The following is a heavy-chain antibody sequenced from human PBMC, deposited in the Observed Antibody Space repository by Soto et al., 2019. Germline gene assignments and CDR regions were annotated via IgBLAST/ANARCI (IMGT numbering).Heavy chain of an antibody. Sequence: QVQLVQSGAEVKKPGASVKVSCKASGYTSTGYYMHWVRQAPGQGLEWMGWINPNSGGTNYAQKFQGWVTMTRDTSISTAYMELSRLRSDDTAVYYCARGRGVRFLEWSHSDWFDPWGQGTLVTVSS. V-gene: IGHV1-2*04. D-gene: IGHD3-3*01. CDR1: GYTSTGYY. CDR2: INPNSGGT. CDR3: ARGRGVRFLEWSHSDWFDP. J-gene: IGHJ5*02.